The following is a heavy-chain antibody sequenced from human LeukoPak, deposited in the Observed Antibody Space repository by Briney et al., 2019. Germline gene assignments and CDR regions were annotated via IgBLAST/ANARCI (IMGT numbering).Heavy chain of an antibody. J-gene: IGHJ4*02. D-gene: IGHD6-13*01. CDR3: ARGLYSSTWPDY. CDR1: GGSISPYY. CDR2: IYSSGST. V-gene: IGHV4-4*07. Sequence: SETLSLTCTVSGGSISPYYWSWIRQPAGKGLEWIRRIYSSGSTNYNPSLKSRVTMSVDTSMNRFSLKLSSVTAADTAVYYCARGLYSSTWPDYWGQGTLVTVSS.